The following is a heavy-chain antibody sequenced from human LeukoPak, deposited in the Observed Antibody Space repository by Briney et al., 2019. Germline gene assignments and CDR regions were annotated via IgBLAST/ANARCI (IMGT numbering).Heavy chain of an antibody. CDR2: IYYSGST. CDR1: GGSISSGGYY. V-gene: IGHV4-31*03. J-gene: IGHJ3*02. D-gene: IGHD3-22*01. Sequence: SEALSLTCTVSGGSISSGGYYWSWIRQHPGKGLEWIGYIYYSGSTYYNPSLKSRVTISVDTSKNQFSLKLSSVTAADTAVYYCARVCGDYDSNAFDIWGQGTMVTVSS. CDR3: ARVCGDYDSNAFDI.